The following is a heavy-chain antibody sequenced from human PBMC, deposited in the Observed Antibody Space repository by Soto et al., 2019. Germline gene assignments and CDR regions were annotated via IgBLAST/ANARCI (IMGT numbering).Heavy chain of an antibody. CDR3: ARSIVVVTALDY. V-gene: IGHV1-3*05. J-gene: IGHJ4*02. CDR2: INAGNGNT. Sequence: QVQLVQSGAEEKKPGASVKVSCKASGYTFTSYAIHWLRQAPGQRLEWMGWINAGNGNTKYSQKFQGRVTITRDTSASTAYMELSSLRSEDTAVYYCARSIVVVTALDYWGQGTLVTVSS. D-gene: IGHD2-21*02. CDR1: GYTFTSYA.